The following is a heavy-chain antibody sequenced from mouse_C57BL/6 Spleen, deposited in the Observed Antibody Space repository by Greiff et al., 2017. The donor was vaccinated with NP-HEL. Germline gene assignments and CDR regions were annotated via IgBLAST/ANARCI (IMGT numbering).Heavy chain of an antibody. CDR3: ARDGVTPYYAMDY. J-gene: IGHJ4*01. CDR2: ISDGGSYT. V-gene: IGHV5-4*01. Sequence: EVKLVESGGGLVKPGGSLKLSCAASGFTFSSYAMSWVRQTPEKRLEWVATISDGGSYTYYPDNVKGRFTISRDNAKNNLYLQMSHLKSEDTAMYYCARDGVTPYYAMDYWGQGTSVTVSS. D-gene: IGHD2-5*01. CDR1: GFTFSSYA.